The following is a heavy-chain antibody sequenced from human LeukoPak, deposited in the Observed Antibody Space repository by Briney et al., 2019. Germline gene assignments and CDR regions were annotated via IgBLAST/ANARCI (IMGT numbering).Heavy chain of an antibody. D-gene: IGHD6-19*01. CDR2: IHDSGST. CDR1: GDSISSSSYS. V-gene: IGHV4-39*01. CDR3: ARQAEYSSGWWTSYYYYGMDV. J-gene: IGHJ6*02. Sequence: PSETLSLTCTVSGDSISSSSYSWDWIRQPPGRGLEWIGSIHDSGSTNDNPPLKSRVTISVDTSKNQLSLKLSSVTAADTAVYYCARQAEYSSGWWTSYYYYGMDVWGQGTTVTVSS.